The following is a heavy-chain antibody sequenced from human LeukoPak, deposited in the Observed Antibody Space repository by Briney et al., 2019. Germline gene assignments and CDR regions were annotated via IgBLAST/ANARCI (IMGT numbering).Heavy chain of an antibody. Sequence: GGSLRLSCAASGFTFSSYAMSWVRQAPGKGLEWGSPIIGSGSSTYYADSVKGRFTISRDNSKNTLFLQMNSLRAEDTAVYYCAKDSGYSYESPYYFDYWGQGTLVTVSS. V-gene: IGHV3-23*01. CDR2: IIGSGSST. J-gene: IGHJ4*02. D-gene: IGHD5-18*01. CDR1: GFTFSSYA. CDR3: AKDSGYSYESPYYFDY.